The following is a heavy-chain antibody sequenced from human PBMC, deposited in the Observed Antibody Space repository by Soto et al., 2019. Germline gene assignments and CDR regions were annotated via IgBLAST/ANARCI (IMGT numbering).Heavy chain of an antibody. V-gene: IGHV1-69*02. CDR2: IIPILGIA. J-gene: IGHJ4*02. CDR1: GGTFSSYT. Sequence: QVQLVQSGAEVKKPGSSVKVSCKASGGTFSSYTISWVRQAPGQGLEWMGRIIPILGIANYAQKFQGRVTTTADKSTSTAYMELSSLRSEDTAVYYCARGGFTMVRGVLDYWGQGTLVTVSS. D-gene: IGHD3-10*01. CDR3: ARGGFTMVRGVLDY.